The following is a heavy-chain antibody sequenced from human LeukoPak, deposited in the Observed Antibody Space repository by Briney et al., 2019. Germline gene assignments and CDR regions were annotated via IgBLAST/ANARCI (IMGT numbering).Heavy chain of an antibody. CDR1: GYTLTELS. CDR3: ATSAAAGTRGPFDY. Sequence: ASVKVSYKVSGYTLTELSMHWVRQAPGKGLEWMGGFDPEDGETIYAQKFQGRVTMTEDTSTDTAYMELSSLRSEDTAVYYCATSAAAGTRGPFDYWGQGTLVTVSS. CDR2: FDPEDGET. D-gene: IGHD6-13*01. V-gene: IGHV1-24*01. J-gene: IGHJ4*02.